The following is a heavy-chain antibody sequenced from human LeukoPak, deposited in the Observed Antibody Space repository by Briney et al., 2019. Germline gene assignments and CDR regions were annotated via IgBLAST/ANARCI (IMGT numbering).Heavy chain of an antibody. D-gene: IGHD3-22*01. CDR2: ISYDGSYN. CDR1: GFRVSGYD. J-gene: IGHJ3*02. Sequence: GGSPRLSCAASGFRVSGYDLNWIRQAPGKGLEWVAVISYDGSYNYYADSVKGRFTISRDNAKNSLYLQMNSLRAEDTAVYYCARVYDSSGYRAFDIWGQGTMVTVSS. CDR3: ARVYDSSGYRAFDI. V-gene: IGHV3-30*03.